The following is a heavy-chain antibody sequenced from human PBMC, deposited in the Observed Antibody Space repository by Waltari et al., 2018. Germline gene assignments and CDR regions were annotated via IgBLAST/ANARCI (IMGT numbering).Heavy chain of an antibody. CDR1: GFTSSNYE. Sequence: EVQLVESGGGVVQTGGSRRLSGAASGFTSSNYEMNWVRQAPGKGLEWIASISSRLNTIYYADSVKGRFTISRDNAKNSLHLQMNSLRAEDTAVYYCATRYGSSSMDYWGQGTLVTVSS. D-gene: IGHD6-6*01. CDR3: ATRYGSSSMDY. V-gene: IGHV3-48*03. J-gene: IGHJ4*02. CDR2: ISSRLNTI.